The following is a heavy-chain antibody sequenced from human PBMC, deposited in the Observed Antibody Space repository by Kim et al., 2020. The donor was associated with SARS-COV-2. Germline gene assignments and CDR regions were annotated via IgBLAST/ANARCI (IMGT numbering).Heavy chain of an antibody. CDR3: AKGSIGSSSFPYYYGMDV. D-gene: IGHD6-13*01. V-gene: IGHV3-23*01. Sequence: KGRFTISRDNSKNTLYLQMNSLRAEDTAVYYCAKGSIGSSSFPYYYGMDVWGQGTTVTVSS. J-gene: IGHJ6*02.